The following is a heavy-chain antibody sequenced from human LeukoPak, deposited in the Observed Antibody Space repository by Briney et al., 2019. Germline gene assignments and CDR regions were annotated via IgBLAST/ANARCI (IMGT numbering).Heavy chain of an antibody. CDR1: GFTFSSYG. V-gene: IGHV3-30*02. CDR2: IQYGGSNK. CDR3: AKAYSSSSDYFDY. J-gene: IGHJ4*02. D-gene: IGHD6-6*01. Sequence: GGSLRLSCAASGFTFSSYGMHWVRQAPGKGLEWVAFIQYGGSNKYYADSVKGRFTISRDNSRNTLYLQMSSLRGEDPAVYYCAKAYSSSSDYFDYWGQGTLVTVSS.